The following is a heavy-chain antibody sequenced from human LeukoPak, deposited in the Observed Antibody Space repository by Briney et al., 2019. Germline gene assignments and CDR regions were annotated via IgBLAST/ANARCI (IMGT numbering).Heavy chain of an antibody. Sequence: SETLSLTCTVSSGSISGYYWSWIRQPPGKGLEWVGYISYSGSTNYNPSLKSRVTISVDTSKNQFSLKLSSVTAADTAIYYCATLGIQEDYYFDYWGQGTLVTVSS. CDR2: ISYSGST. J-gene: IGHJ4*02. V-gene: IGHV4-59*01. CDR3: ATLGIQEDYYFDY. D-gene: IGHD7-27*01. CDR1: SGSISGYY.